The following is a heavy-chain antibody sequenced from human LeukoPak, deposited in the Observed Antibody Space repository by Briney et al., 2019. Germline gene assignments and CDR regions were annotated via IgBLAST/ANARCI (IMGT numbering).Heavy chain of an antibody. D-gene: IGHD3-3*01. J-gene: IGHJ5*02. CDR2: IKNKANSYTT. CDR3: ARDARSWSGYSNLNWFDP. CDR1: GFTFSDHY. Sequence: GGSLRLSCAASGFTFSDHYMDWVRQAPGKGLEWVGRIKNKANSYTTEYAASVKGRFTISRDDSKNSLYLQMNSLRAEDTAVYYCARDARSWSGYSNLNWFDPWGQGTLVTVSS. V-gene: IGHV3-72*01.